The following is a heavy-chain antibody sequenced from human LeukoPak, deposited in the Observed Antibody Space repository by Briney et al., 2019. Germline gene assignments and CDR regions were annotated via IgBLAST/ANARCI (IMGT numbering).Heavy chain of an antibody. CDR3: GREGSSRTIDY. Sequence: GGSLRLSCAASGFTVSSNYMSWVRQAPGKGLEWVSVIYSGGSTYYADSVKGRFTISRDNSKNTLYLQMDSLRADDTAVYYCGREGSSRTIDYWGQGTLVTVSS. CDR1: GFTVSSNY. V-gene: IGHV3-53*01. D-gene: IGHD1/OR15-1a*01. CDR2: IYSGGST. J-gene: IGHJ4*02.